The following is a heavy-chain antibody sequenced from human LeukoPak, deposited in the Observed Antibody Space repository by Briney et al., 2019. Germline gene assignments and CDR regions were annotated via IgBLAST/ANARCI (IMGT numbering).Heavy chain of an antibody. J-gene: IGHJ6*04. CDR2: ISSSSSYI. CDR1: GFTFSSYS. D-gene: IGHD3-9*01. CDR3: ARNPDILTGFNYYYGMDV. V-gene: IGHV3-21*01. Sequence: TGGSLRLSCAASGFTFSSYSMNWVRQAPGKGLEWVSSISSSSSYIYYADSVKGRFTISRDNAKNSLYPQMNSLRAEDTAVYYCARNPDILTGFNYYYGMDVWGKGTTVTVSS.